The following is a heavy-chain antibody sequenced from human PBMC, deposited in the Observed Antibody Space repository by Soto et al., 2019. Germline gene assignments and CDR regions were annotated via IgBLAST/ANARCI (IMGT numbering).Heavy chain of an antibody. V-gene: IGHV1-69*01. D-gene: IGHD3-22*01. J-gene: IGHJ6*02. CDR2: IIPIFGTA. Sequence: QVQLVQSGAEVKKPWSSVKVSCKASGGTFSSYAISWVRQAPGQGLEWMGGIIPIFGTANYAQKFQGRVTITADQATSTADMELSSLRSEDTAVYYCARVIARHFYDSRKVLSGMDVWGQGTTVPVSS. CDR3: ARVIARHFYDSRKVLSGMDV. CDR1: GGTFSSYA.